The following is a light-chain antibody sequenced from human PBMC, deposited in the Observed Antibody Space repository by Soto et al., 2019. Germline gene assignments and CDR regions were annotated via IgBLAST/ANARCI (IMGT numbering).Light chain of an antibody. CDR3: LQKYSYPFT. CDR1: QGIRND. J-gene: IGKJ3*01. CDR2: AAS. V-gene: IGKV1-6*01. Sequence: AIQMTQSPSSLFASVGDRVTITCRASQGIRNDLDWFQQKPGKAPKLLIYAASNLQSGVPARFSGSGSGTDFTLTISTLQPEDFATYYCLQKYSYPFTFGPGTKVDIK.